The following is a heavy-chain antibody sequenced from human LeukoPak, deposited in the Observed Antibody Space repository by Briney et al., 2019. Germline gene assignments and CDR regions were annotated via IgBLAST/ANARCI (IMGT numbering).Heavy chain of an antibody. D-gene: IGHD2-15*01. CDR2: ISAYNGNT. Sequence: ASVKVSCKASGYTFTSYGISWVRQAPGQGLEWMGWISAYNGNTNYAQKLQGRVTMTTDTSTSTAYMELRSLRSDDTAVYYCARDRGYCSGGSCYRNWFDPWGQGTLVTVSS. CDR1: GYTFTSYG. J-gene: IGHJ5*02. V-gene: IGHV1-18*01. CDR3: ARDRGYCSGGSCYRNWFDP.